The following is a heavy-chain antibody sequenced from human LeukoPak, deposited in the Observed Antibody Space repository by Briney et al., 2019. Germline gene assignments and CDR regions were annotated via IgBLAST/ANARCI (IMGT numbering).Heavy chain of an antibody. CDR2: TYYRSKWSN. V-gene: IGHV6-1*01. CDR1: GDSVSSTSAA. Sequence: SQTLSLTCAISGDSVSSTSAAWNWIRQSPSGGLEWLGRTYYRSKWSNDYAISVRSRITINRDTSKNQFALQLNSVTPEDTAVYYCARDSARGYGSGSRVDHWGQGTLVTVSS. J-gene: IGHJ4*02. CDR3: ARDSARGYGSGSRVDH. D-gene: IGHD3-10*01.